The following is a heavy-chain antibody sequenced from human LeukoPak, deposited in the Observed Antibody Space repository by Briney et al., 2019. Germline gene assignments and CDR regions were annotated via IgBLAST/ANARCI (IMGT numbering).Heavy chain of an antibody. D-gene: IGHD6-6*01. J-gene: IGHJ4*02. CDR1: GFSFSSYW. Sequence: GGSLTLSCAASGFSFSSYWMTWVRQAPGRGREWVARIDQRGSDKHYVDSVKGRFTVSRDNAKNSLFLQRNSLRDEDTAVYYCTRGGAARPDYWGKGTLVTVSS. CDR3: TRGGAARPDY. CDR2: IDQRGSDK. V-gene: IGHV3-7*01.